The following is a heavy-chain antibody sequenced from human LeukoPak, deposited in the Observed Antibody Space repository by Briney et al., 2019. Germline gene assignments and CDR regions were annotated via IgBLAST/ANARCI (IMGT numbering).Heavy chain of an antibody. CDR2: IYSSGAKT. CDR3: AKDVAPDSGWDLDY. D-gene: IGHD6-19*01. CDR1: GFTFSTYS. J-gene: IGHJ4*02. V-gene: IGHV3-23*01. Sequence: GGSLRLSCAASGFTFSTYSMTWVRQGPGKGLEWVSSIYSSGAKTFYADSVKGRFTISRDNSKNTLYLQMNSLRVEDTAVYYCAKDVAPDSGWDLDYWGQGTLVTVSS.